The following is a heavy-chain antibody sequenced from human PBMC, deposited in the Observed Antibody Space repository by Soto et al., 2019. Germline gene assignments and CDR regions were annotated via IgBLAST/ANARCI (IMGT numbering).Heavy chain of an antibody. CDR2: INPNSGGT. Sequence: ASVKVSCKASGYTFTGYYMHWVRQAPGQGLEWMGWINPNSGGTNYAQKFQGWVTMTRDTSISTAYMELGRLRSDDTAVYYCARDCIVVVPAASSTPLVCYGMDVWGQGTTVTVSS. V-gene: IGHV1-2*04. D-gene: IGHD2-2*01. CDR3: ARDCIVVVPAASSTPLVCYGMDV. J-gene: IGHJ6*02. CDR1: GYTFTGYY.